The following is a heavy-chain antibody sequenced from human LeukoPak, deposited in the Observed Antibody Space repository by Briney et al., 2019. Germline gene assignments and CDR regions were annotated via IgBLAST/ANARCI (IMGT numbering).Heavy chain of an antibody. CDR1: GFTFSSYG. V-gene: IGHV3-30*18. CDR2: ISFDATNK. CDR3: AKDSSADDSSGYSYYFDY. J-gene: IGHJ4*02. Sequence: AGGSLRLSCSASGFTFSSYGMHWVRQAPGKGLEWVAVISFDATNKYYADSVKGRFTTSRDNSKNTLYLQMNSLRAEDTAVYYCAKDSSADDSSGYSYYFDYWGQGTLVTVSS. D-gene: IGHD3-22*01.